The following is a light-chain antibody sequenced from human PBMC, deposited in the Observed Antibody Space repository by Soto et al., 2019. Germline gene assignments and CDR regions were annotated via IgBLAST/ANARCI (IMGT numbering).Light chain of an antibody. CDR1: SSNIGAGYD. Sequence: QSVLTQPPSMSPAPGQRVTISCTGSSSNIGAGYDVHWYQQLPGTAPKLLIYGNSNRPSGVPDRFSGSKSGTSASLAITGLQAEDEADYYCQSYDSSLSGYVFGTGTKVTVL. J-gene: IGLJ1*01. CDR2: GNS. CDR3: QSYDSSLSGYV. V-gene: IGLV1-40*01.